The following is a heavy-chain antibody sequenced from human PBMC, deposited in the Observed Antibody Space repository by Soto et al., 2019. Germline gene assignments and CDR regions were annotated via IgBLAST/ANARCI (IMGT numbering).Heavy chain of an antibody. V-gene: IGHV4-39*01. Sequence: QLQLQESGPGLVKPSETLSLTCTVSGDSISSSTYFWGWVRQPPGKGLEWIGSIYYSGSTYYNPSLKSRVTIPVDTSKNHYSLTLSSVTAAVTAVYHCSKHLGESYFGCWGQGTLVTVSS. CDR2: IYYSGST. CDR3: SKHLGESYFGC. CDR1: GDSISSSTYF. J-gene: IGHJ4*02.